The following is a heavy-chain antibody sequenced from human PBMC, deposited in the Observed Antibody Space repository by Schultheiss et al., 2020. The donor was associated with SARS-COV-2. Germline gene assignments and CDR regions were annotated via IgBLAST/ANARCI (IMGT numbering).Heavy chain of an antibody. CDR1: GYSISSGYY. V-gene: IGHV4-38-2*01. Sequence: SETLSLTCAVSGYSISSGYYWGWIRQPPGKGLEWIGYIYHSGSTYYNPSLKSRVTISVDRSKNQFSLKLSSVTAADTAVYYCARVHYLYGMDVWGQGTTVTVSS. D-gene: IGHD1-26*01. CDR3: ARVHYLYGMDV. CDR2: IYHSGST. J-gene: IGHJ6*02.